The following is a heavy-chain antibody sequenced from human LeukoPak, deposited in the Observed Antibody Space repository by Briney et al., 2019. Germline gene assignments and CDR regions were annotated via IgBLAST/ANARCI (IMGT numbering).Heavy chain of an antibody. CDR2: MNPNSGNT. J-gene: IGHJ6*02. CDR1: GYTFTSYD. V-gene: IGHV1-8*01. CDR3: ARGLTVTSLFYHYYYGMDV. D-gene: IGHD4-17*01. Sequence: GASVTVSCMSSGYTFTSYDINWVRQATGQGLEWMGWMNPNSGNTGYAQKFQGRVTMTRNTSISTPYMELSSLKSEDTAVYYCARGLTVTSLFYHYYYGMDVWGQGTTVTVSS.